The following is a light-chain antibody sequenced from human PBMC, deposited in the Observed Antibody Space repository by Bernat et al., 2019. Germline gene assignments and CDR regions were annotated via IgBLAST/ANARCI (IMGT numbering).Light chain of an antibody. J-gene: IGKJ5*01. CDR3: QQRSNWPRIT. Sequence: EIVLTQSPATLSLSPVESATLSCRASQSVSSYLSLYQQKPGQAPRLLIYDASNSATGIPARFSGSGSGTDFTLTISSLEPEDFAVYYCQQRSNWPRITFGQGTRLEIK. V-gene: IGKV3-11*01. CDR1: QSVSSY. CDR2: DAS.